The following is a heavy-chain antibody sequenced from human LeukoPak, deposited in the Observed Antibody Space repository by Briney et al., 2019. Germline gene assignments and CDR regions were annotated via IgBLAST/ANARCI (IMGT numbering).Heavy chain of an antibody. V-gene: IGHV1-18*01. CDR2: ISAYNGNT. CDR1: GYTFTSYG. J-gene: IGHJ6*03. D-gene: IGHD3-3*01. Sequence: GASVKVSCKASGYTFTSYGISWLRQAPGQGLEWMGWISAYNGNTNYAQKLQGRVTMTTDTSTSTAYMELRSLRSDDTAVYYCARFFWSGYCYYYYMDVWGKGTTVTVSS. CDR3: ARFFWSGYCYYYYMDV.